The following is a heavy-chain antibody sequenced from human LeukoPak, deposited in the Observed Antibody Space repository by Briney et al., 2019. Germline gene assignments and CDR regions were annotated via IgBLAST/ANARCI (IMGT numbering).Heavy chain of an antibody. J-gene: IGHJ4*02. CDR3: ARPAGTPYFDY. CDR1: GFTFSSYS. Sequence: PGGSLRLSCAASGFTFSSYSMNWVRQAPGKGLEWVSSISSSSSYIHYADSVKGRFTISRDNAKNSLYLQMNSLRAEDTAVYYCARPAGTPYFDYWGQGTLVTVSS. V-gene: IGHV3-21*01. D-gene: IGHD1-7*01. CDR2: ISSSSSYI.